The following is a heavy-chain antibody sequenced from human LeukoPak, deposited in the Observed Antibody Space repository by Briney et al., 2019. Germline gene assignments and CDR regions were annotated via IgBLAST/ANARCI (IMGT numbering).Heavy chain of an antibody. D-gene: IGHD2-2*01. J-gene: IGHJ4*02. CDR1: GFTFSSYW. CDR3: ARVVDDIVVVPAAMDY. V-gene: IGHV3-7*03. Sequence: GGSLRLSCAASGFTFSSYWMSWVRQAPGKGLEWVANIKQDGSEKYYVDSVKGRFTISRDNAKNSLYLQMNSLRAEDTAVYYCARVVDDIVVVPAAMDYWGQGPLVPVSS. CDR2: IKQDGSEK.